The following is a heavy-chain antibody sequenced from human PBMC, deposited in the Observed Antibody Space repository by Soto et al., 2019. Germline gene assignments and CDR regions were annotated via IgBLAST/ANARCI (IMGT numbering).Heavy chain of an antibody. J-gene: IGHJ3*01. V-gene: IGHV3-48*02. CDR1: GFTFSSYS. CDR2: NRGWGSAI. CDR3: ARDYVFAFDF. Sequence: EVQLVESGGGLVQPGGSLRLSCVASGFTFSSYSMNWVRQAPGKGLEWISYNRGWGSAIWHADSVKGRFTISRDEAKNSVSLEMNSLRDEDTAVYYCARDYVFAFDFWGHGTMVTVSS. D-gene: IGHD2-8*01.